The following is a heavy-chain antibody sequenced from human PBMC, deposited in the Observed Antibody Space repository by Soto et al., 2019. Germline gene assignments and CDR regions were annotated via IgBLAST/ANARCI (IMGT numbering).Heavy chain of an antibody. CDR1: GDVFRSYG. D-gene: IGHD2-8*01. V-gene: IGHV1-69*13. CDR3: ARVRCFNGLCHTADYGMDV. CDR2: IIPISGTT. J-gene: IGHJ6*02. Sequence: SVKVSCKASGDVFRSYGINWVRQAPGQGLEWMGGIIPISGTTNYAQKFQGRVAITADESTDTVYIELSRLRSEDTAVYFCARVRCFNGLCHTADYGMDVWGQGTTVTVSS.